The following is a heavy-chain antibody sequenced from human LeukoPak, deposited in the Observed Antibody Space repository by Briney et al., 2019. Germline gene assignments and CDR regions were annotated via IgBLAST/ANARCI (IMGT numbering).Heavy chain of an antibody. CDR2: IRAYNGNT. D-gene: IGHD5-24*01. CDR1: GYTFTSYG. J-gene: IGHJ4*02. CDR3: ARVASRDAYNDY. Sequence: ASVKVSCKASGYTFTSYGISWVRQAPGQGLEWMGWIRAYNGNTNYAQKFQGRVTMTTDTSTSTAYMELRSLRSDDTAVFYCARVASRDAYNDYWGQGTLVTVSS. V-gene: IGHV1-18*01.